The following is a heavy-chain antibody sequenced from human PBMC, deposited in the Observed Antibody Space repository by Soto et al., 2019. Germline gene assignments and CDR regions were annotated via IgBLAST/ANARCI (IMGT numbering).Heavy chain of an antibody. CDR3: AKIDSSGYYRAAFDY. J-gene: IGHJ4*02. D-gene: IGHD3-22*01. Sequence: VQLVESGGVVVQPGGSLRLSCAASGFTFDDYTMHWVRQAPGKGLEWVSLISWDGGSTYYADSVKGRFTISRDNSKNSLYLQMNSLRTEDTALYYCAKIDSSGYYRAAFDYWGQGTLVTVSS. CDR1: GFTFDDYT. V-gene: IGHV3-43*01. CDR2: ISWDGGST.